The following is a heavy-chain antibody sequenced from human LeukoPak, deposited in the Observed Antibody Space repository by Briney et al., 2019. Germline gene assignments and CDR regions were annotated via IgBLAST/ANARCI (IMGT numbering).Heavy chain of an antibody. D-gene: IGHD6-19*01. J-gene: IGHJ4*02. V-gene: IGHV3-7*01. Sequence: GGSLRLSCAASGFTFSSYWMSWVRQAPGKGLEWVANIKQDGSEKYYVDSVKGRFTISRDNAKNSLYLQMNSLRAEDTAVYYCARATFIAVAGTAFDYWGQGTLVTVSS. CDR3: ARATFIAVAGTAFDY. CDR2: IKQDGSEK. CDR1: GFTFSSYW.